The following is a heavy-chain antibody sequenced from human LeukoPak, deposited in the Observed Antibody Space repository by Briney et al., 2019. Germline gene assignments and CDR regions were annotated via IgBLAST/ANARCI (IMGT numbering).Heavy chain of an antibody. D-gene: IGHD2-15*01. CDR1: GGSFSGYY. J-gene: IGHJ1*01. CDR2: INHSGST. CDR3: ARSPVLGYCSGGSCYSGYFQH. V-gene: IGHV4-34*01. Sequence: SETLSLTCAVHGGSFSGYYWSWIRQPPGKGLEWIGEINHSGSTNYNPSLKSRVTISVDTSKNQFSLKLSSVTAADTAVYYCARSPVLGYCSGGSCYSGYFQHWGQGTLVTVSS.